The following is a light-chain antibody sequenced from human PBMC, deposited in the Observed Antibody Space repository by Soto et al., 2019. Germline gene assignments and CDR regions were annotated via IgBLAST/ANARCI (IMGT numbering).Light chain of an antibody. J-gene: IGLJ2*01. CDR1: SNDIGAFDY. V-gene: IGLV2-14*01. Sequence: QSALTQPASVSASPGQSISISCTGTSNDIGAFDYVSWYQQHPGKAPKLIIFEVFNRPSGVSTRFSGSKSGSTASLTISGLQAEDEADYFCSSYKTNSAHVFGGGTKVTLL. CDR2: EVF. CDR3: SSYKTNSAHV.